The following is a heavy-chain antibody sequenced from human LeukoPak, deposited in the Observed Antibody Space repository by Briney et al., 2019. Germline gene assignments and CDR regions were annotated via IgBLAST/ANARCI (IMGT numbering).Heavy chain of an antibody. D-gene: IGHD2-2*02. CDR2: IKQDGSEK. J-gene: IGHJ6*02. CDR3: ARDLLCGSSTSCYIWLDYYYGMDV. CDR1: GFTFSSYW. Sequence: GGSLRLSCAASGFTFSSYWMSWVRQAPGKGLEWVANIKQDGSEKYYVDSVKGRFTISRDNAKNSLYLQMNSLRAEDTAVYYCARDLLCGSSTSCYIWLDYYYGMDVWGQGTTVTVSS. V-gene: IGHV3-7*01.